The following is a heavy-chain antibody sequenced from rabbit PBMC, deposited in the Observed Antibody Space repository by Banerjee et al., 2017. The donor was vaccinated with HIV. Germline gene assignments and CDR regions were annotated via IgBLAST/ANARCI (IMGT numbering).Heavy chain of an antibody. V-gene: IGHV1S45*01. D-gene: IGHD4-1*01. CDR3: ARVANNGWYAFDL. Sequence: QEQLVESGGDLVKPGASLTLTCTASGFSFSSYDMSWVRQAPGEVLEYIGFINTGGTTYYASWAKGRFTISKTSSTTVTLQMTSLTAADTATYFCARVANNGWYAFDLWGPGTLVTVS. CDR1: GFSFSSYD. J-gene: IGHJ4*01. CDR2: INTGGTT.